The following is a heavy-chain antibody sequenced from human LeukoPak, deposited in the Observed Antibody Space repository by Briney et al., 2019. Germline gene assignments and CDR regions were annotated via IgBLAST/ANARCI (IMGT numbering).Heavy chain of an antibody. J-gene: IGHJ6*02. CDR3: ARGGFLEWLYGMDV. Sequence: GGSLRLSCAASGFTVSSNYMSWVRRAPGKGLEWVSVIYSGGSTYYADSVKGRFTISRDNSKNTLYLQMNSLRAEDTAVYYCARGGFLEWLYGMDVWGQGTTVTVSS. V-gene: IGHV3-66*02. CDR2: IYSGGST. CDR1: GFTVSSNY. D-gene: IGHD3-3*01.